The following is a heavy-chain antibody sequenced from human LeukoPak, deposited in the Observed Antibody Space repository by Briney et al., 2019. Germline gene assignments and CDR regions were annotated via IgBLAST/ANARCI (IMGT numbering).Heavy chain of an antibody. CDR1: GDSITSFY. Sequence: SETLSLTCTVSGDSITSFYWSRLRQPPGKGLEWIGYIYYSGGTKYNPSLKSRVTISVDTSKSQFSLRLSSVTAADTATYYCARQPYNGPQSLDSWGQGTLVTVSS. J-gene: IGHJ5*01. CDR2: IYYSGGT. D-gene: IGHD2-8*01. CDR3: ARQPYNGPQSLDS. V-gene: IGHV4-59*08.